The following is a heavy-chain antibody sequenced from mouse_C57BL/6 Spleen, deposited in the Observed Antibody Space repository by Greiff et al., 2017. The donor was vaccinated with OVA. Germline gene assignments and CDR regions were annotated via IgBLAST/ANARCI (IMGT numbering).Heavy chain of an antibody. CDR2: IDPSDSYT. V-gene: IGHV1-69*01. CDR3: ARSYYSNYFDY. D-gene: IGHD2-5*01. Sequence: QVQLQQPGAELVMPGASVKLSCKASGYTFTSYWMHWVKQRPGQGLEWIGEIDPSDSYTTSNQKFKGKSTLTVDKSSSTAYMQLSSLTSEDSAVYYCARSYYSNYFDYWGQGTTLTVSS. CDR1: GYTFTSYW. J-gene: IGHJ2*01.